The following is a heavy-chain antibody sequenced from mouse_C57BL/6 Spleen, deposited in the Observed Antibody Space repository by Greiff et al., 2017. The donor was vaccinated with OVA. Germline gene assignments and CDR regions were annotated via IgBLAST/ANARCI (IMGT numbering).Heavy chain of an antibody. Sequence: DVQLQESGPGLVKPSQSLSLTCSVTGYSITSGYYWNWIRQFPGNKLEWMGYISYDGSNNYNPSLKNRISITRDTSKNQFFLKLNSVTTEDTATYYCARDGSSRDWYFDVWGTGTTVTVSS. CDR3: ARDGSSRDWYFDV. CDR2: ISYDGSN. CDR1: GYSITSGYY. V-gene: IGHV3-6*01. J-gene: IGHJ1*03. D-gene: IGHD1-1*01.